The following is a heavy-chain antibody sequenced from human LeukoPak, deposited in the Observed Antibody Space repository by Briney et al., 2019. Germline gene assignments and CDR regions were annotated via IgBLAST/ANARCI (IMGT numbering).Heavy chain of an antibody. CDR2: ISGSGGMT. Sequence: GGSLRLSCAASGFTFSSFAMSWVRQAPGKGLEWVSGISGSGGMTYYADSVKGRLTISRDNSKNTLQLQMHSLRAEDTAIYYCARELVSLGTGYFDLWGRGTLVTVSS. J-gene: IGHJ2*01. D-gene: IGHD7-27*01. V-gene: IGHV3-23*01. CDR1: GFTFSSFA. CDR3: ARELVSLGTGYFDL.